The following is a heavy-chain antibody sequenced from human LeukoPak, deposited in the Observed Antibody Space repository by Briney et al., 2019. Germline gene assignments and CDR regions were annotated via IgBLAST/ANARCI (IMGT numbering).Heavy chain of an antibody. CDR3: ARDPGYESWSPFWGGMDV. CDR1: GFTFSSSW. CDR2: ITRDGSST. V-gene: IGHV3-74*01. J-gene: IGHJ6*04. D-gene: IGHD3-16*01. Sequence: GGSLKLSCAASGFTFSSSWMHWVRQAPGKGLVWVSRITRDGSSTTYADSVKGRFTTSRDNAKNTLYLQMDSLRDDDTAVYYCARDPGYESWSPFWGGMDVWGNGTTVIVSS.